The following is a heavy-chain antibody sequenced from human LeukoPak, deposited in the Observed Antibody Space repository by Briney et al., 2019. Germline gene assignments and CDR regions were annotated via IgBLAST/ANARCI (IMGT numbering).Heavy chain of an antibody. CDR3: ARECRGETTRTAYYYYCMDV. J-gene: IGHJ6*03. V-gene: IGHV4-38-2*02. D-gene: IGHD2-15*01. CDR2: ISHSGGT. Sequence: SETLSLTCTVSGYSISSGYYWSWIRQPPGEGLEWIAYISHSGGTNYNPSLKSRVTISVDTSRNQFSLKLSSVTAADTAVYYCARECRGETTRTAYYYYCMDVWGKGTTVTVSS. CDR1: GYSISSGYY.